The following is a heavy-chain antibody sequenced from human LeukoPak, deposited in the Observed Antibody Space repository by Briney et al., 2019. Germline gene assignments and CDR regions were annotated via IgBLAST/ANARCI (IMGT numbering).Heavy chain of an antibody. V-gene: IGHV4-59*01. J-gene: IGHJ4*02. CDR2: IYYSGST. CDR1: GGSISSYY. D-gene: IGHD1-26*01. Sequence: PSETLSLTCTVSGGSISSYYWSWIRQPPGKGLEWIGYIYYSGSTNYNPSLKSRVTISVDTSKNQFSLKLSSVTAADTAVYYCARDSGSYRNFDYWGQGTLVTVFS. CDR3: ARDSGSYRNFDY.